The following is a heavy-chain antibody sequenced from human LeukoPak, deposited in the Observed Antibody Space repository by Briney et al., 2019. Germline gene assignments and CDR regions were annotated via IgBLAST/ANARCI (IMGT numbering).Heavy chain of an antibody. CDR3: AILVVPAAIQSPYFYY. CDR2: ISGSGGST. J-gene: IGHJ4*02. V-gene: IGHV3-23*01. D-gene: IGHD2-2*01. CDR1: GFTFSDYY. Sequence: GGSLRLSCAASGFTFSDYYMSWIRQAPGKGLEWVSAISGSGGSTYYADSVKGRFTSSRDNSKNTLYLQMNSLRAEDTAVYYCAILVVPAAIQSPYFYYWGQGTLVTVSS.